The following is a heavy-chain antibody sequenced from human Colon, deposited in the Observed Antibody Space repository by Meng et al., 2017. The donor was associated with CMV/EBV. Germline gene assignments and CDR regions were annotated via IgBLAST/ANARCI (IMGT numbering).Heavy chain of an antibody. J-gene: IGHJ6*02. V-gene: IGHV3-23*01. Sequence: GESLKISCAASGFRFSSSQMHWVRQAPGKGLEWVSVISASGISTYYADSVKGRFTISRDNSNNTVDLQLNSLRAEDTAVYYCSLRKVVVPAPKKSWPYYYGMDVWGQGTTVTVSS. CDR3: SLRKVVVPAPKKSWPYYYGMDV. D-gene: IGHD2-2*01. CDR2: ISASGIST. CDR1: GFRFSSSQ.